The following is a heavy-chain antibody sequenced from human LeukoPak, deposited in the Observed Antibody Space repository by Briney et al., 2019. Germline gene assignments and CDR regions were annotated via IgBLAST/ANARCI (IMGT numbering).Heavy chain of an antibody. CDR2: ISGSGGST. CDR1: GFTVSSNY. CDR3: ATSYNWNDGSFDY. Sequence: PGGSLRLSCAASGFTVSSNYMSWVRQAPGKGLEWVSAISGSGGSTYYADSVKGRFTISRDNSKNTLYLQMNSLRAEDTAVYYCATSYNWNDGSFDYWGQGTLVTVSS. V-gene: IGHV3-23*01. D-gene: IGHD1-20*01. J-gene: IGHJ4*02.